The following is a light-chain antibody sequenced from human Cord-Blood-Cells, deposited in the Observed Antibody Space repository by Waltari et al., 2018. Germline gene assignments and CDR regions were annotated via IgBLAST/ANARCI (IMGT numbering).Light chain of an antibody. CDR2: DVS. J-gene: IGLJ3*02. Sequence: QSALTQPRSVSGSPGQSVTIACPGNSSDVGGYNYVSWYHQHPGKSPKLMIYDVSKRPSGVPDRFSGSKSGNTASLTISGLQAEDEADYYCCSYAGSYTWVFGGGTKLTVL. V-gene: IGLV2-11*01. CDR1: SSDVGGYNY. CDR3: CSYAGSYTWV.